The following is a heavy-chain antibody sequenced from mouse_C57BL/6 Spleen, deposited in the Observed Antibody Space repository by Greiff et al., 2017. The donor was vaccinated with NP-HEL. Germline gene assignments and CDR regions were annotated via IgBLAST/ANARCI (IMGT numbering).Heavy chain of an antibody. D-gene: IGHD2-4*01. CDR3: ARRDYYDYDGVAY. Sequence: VQLQQPGAELVRPGTSVKLSCKASGYTFTSYWMHWVKQRPGQGLEWIGVIDPSDSYTNYNQKFKGKATLTVDTSSSTAYMQLSSLTSEDSAVYYCARRDYYDYDGVAYWGQGTLVTVSA. J-gene: IGHJ3*01. CDR2: IDPSDSYT. V-gene: IGHV1-59*01. CDR1: GYTFTSYW.